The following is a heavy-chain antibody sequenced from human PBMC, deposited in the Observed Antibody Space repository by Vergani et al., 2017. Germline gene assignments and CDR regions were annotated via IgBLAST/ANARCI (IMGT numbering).Heavy chain of an antibody. J-gene: IGHJ5*02. D-gene: IGHD3-10*01. CDR2: INPNSGGT. CDR3: ARDRLTMVRGVLLRAAPYNWFDP. V-gene: IGHV1-2*02. CDR1: GGTFTGYY. Sequence: QVQLVQSGAEVKKPGSSVKVSCKASGGTFTGYYMHWVRQAPGQGLEWMGWINPNSGGTNYAQKFQGRVTMTRDTSISTAYMELSRLRSDDTAVYYCARDRLTMVRGVLLRAAPYNWFDPWGQGTLVTVSS.